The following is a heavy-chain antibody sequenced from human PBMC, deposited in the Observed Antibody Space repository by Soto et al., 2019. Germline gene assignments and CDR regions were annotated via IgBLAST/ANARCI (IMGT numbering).Heavy chain of an antibody. CDR2: ISYDGSNK. J-gene: IGHJ6*02. D-gene: IGHD2-15*01. CDR3: AGGDNYYALGV. CDR1: GSTFSNYI. Sequence: GGSLRLSCTASGSTFSNYIMHWVHQAPGKGLEWVAFISYDGSNKDYADSVEGRFTISRDNSKSTLFLQLSSLRPEDTAVYYCAGGDNYYALGVWGQGTTVTVSS. V-gene: IGHV3-30-3*01.